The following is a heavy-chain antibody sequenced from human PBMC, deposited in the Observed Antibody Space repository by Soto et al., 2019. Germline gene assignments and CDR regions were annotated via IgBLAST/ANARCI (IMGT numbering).Heavy chain of an antibody. J-gene: IGHJ6*02. Sequence: SVKVSCKASGGTFSSYAISWVRQAPGQGLEWMGGIIPIFGTANYAQKFQGRVTITADESTSTAYMELISLRSEDRAVYFCARCRKAVGMGYNYYGMDVWGQGTTVTVSS. CDR3: ARCRKAVGMGYNYYGMDV. D-gene: IGHD6-13*01. CDR2: IIPIFGTA. V-gene: IGHV1-69*13. CDR1: GGTFSSYA.